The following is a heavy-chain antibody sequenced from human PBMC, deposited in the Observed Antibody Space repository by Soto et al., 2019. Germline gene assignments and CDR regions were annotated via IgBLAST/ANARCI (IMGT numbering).Heavy chain of an antibody. CDR3: ARVLPRRYSNSAFDY. J-gene: IGHJ4*02. Sequence: ASVKVSCKAPAVTFTSYFMHWVRQAPGHGLEWIGVINPNGGSTKFAQTFQGRVTMTGDTSTSTVYMELRSLRSEDTAIYYCARVLPRRYSNSAFDYWGQGTLVTVSS. CDR2: INPNGGST. CDR1: AVTFTSYF. D-gene: IGHD3-9*01. V-gene: IGHV1-46*01.